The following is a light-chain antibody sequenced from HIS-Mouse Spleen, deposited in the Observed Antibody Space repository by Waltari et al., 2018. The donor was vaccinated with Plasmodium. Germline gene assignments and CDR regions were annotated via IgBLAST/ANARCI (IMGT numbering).Light chain of an antibody. CDR2: EDS. Sequence: SYELTQPPSVSVSPGQTARITCSGDALPKKYPYLYQQKSGQAPVLVIYEDSKRTSGIPERVSGSSSGTMATLTISGAQVEDEADYYCYSTDSSGNHRVFGGGTKLTVL. CDR3: YSTDSSGNHRV. J-gene: IGLJ3*02. CDR1: ALPKKY. V-gene: IGLV3-10*01.